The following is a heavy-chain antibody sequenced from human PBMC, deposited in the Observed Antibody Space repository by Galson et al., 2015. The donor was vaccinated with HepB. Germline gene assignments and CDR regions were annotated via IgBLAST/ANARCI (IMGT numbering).Heavy chain of an antibody. CDR2: ISSSSSYI. J-gene: IGHJ6*02. Sequence: SLRLSCAASGFTFSSYSMNWVRQAPGKGLEWVSSISSSSSYIYYADSVKGRFTISRDNAKNSLYLQMNSLRAEDTAVYYCAKDLLGSGWYGMDVWGQGTTVTVSS. CDR3: AKDLLGSGWYGMDV. D-gene: IGHD6-19*01. CDR1: GFTFSSYS. V-gene: IGHV3-21*01.